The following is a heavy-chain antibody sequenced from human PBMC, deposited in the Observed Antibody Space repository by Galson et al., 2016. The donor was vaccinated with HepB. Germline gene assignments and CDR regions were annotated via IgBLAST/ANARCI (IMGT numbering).Heavy chain of an antibody. J-gene: IGHJ4*02. CDR1: GFSFRNSW. V-gene: IGHV3-7*01. CDR2: IQQDGSER. CDR3: VRDPGPRIRNFGLVAGFDY. D-gene: IGHD3-3*01. Sequence: SLRLSCAASGFSFRNSWMTWVRQAPGKGLEWVANIQQDGSERNYVDSVKGRFTISRDNAKNSLYLQMSSLRAEDTAVYDCVRDPGPRIRNFGLVAGFDYWGQGTLVTVSS.